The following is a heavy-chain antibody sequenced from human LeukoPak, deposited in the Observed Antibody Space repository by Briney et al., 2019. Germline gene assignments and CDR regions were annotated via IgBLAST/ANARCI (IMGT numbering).Heavy chain of an antibody. D-gene: IGHD3-22*01. V-gene: IGHV1-2*02. Sequence: ASVKVSCEASGYTFTGYYMHWVRQAPGQGLEWMGWINPNSGGTNYAQKFQGRVTMTRDTSISTAYMELSRLRSDDTAVYYCARGDYYDSSGYSSWDYWGQGTLVTVSS. CDR1: GYTFTGYY. CDR3: ARGDYYDSSGYSSWDY. CDR2: INPNSGGT. J-gene: IGHJ4*02.